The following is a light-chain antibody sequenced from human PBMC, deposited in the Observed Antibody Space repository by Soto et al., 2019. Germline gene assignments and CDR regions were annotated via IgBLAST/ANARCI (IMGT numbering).Light chain of an antibody. V-gene: IGKV1-39*01. CDR3: QQSYSTPWT. Sequence: IPMTQSPSSLSASVGDRVTITCRASQSISRYFNWYQQKPGKAPKLLIYAASSLQSGVPSRFSGSGSGTDFTLTISSLQPEDFATYYCQQSYSTPWTFGPGTKVDIK. CDR2: AAS. J-gene: IGKJ1*01. CDR1: QSISRY.